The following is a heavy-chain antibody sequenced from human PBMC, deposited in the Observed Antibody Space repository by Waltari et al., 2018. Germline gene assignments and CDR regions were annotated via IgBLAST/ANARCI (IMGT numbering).Heavy chain of an antibody. CDR2: IRSIADAATT. V-gene: IGHV3-49*03. J-gene: IGHJ4*02. D-gene: IGHD5-12*01. Sequence: EVQLVASGGGLVQPGRSLRLSCTASGFMFGDDAMSWFRQAPGKGLEWVGCIRSIADAATTEYAASAKGRFSISRDDSKSIAYLQMNRLKTEDTAVYYCSRRRDGYNGGYSFDYWGRGTLVTVSS. CDR1: GFMFGDDA. CDR3: SRRRDGYNGGYSFDY.